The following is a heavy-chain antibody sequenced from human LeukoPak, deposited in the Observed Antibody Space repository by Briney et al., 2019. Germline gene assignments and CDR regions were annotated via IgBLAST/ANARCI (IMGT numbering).Heavy chain of an antibody. CDR2: ISYDGSNK. CDR1: GFTFSSYS. V-gene: IGHV3-30*18. Sequence: GGSLRLSCAASGFTFSSYSMNWVRQAPGKGLEWVAVISYDGSNKYYAESVKGRFTISRDNSKNTLYLQMDSLRVEDTAVYYCIKERYSGNYYFDYWGQGTLVTVSS. CDR3: IKERYSGNYYFDY. D-gene: IGHD1-26*01. J-gene: IGHJ4*02.